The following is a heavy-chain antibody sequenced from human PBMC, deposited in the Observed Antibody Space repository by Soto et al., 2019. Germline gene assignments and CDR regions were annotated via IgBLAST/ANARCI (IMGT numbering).Heavy chain of an antibody. D-gene: IGHD6-19*01. CDR1: GFTFSSYA. Sequence: GGSLRLSCAASGFTFSSYAMHWVRQAPGKGLEWVAVISYDGSNKYYADSVKGRFTISRDNSKNTLYLQMNSLRAEDTAVYYCARAGYSSGWDWESRYYFDYWGQGTLVTVSS. CDR2: ISYDGSNK. CDR3: ARAGYSSGWDWESRYYFDY. V-gene: IGHV3-30-3*01. J-gene: IGHJ4*02.